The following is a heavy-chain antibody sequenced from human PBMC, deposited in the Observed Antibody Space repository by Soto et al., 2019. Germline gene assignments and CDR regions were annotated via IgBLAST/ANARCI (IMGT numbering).Heavy chain of an antibody. J-gene: IGHJ4*02. Sequence: QVQLVQSGAEVKKPGSSVKVSCKASVGTFSSYAISWVRQAPGQGLEWMGGIIPIFGTANYAQKFQGRVTITADESTSTAYMELSSLRSEDTAVYYCARGPFRDIVVAGDFDCWGQGTLVTVSS. V-gene: IGHV1-69*12. CDR1: VGTFSSYA. D-gene: IGHD6-19*01. CDR2: IIPIFGTA. CDR3: ARGPFRDIVVAGDFDC.